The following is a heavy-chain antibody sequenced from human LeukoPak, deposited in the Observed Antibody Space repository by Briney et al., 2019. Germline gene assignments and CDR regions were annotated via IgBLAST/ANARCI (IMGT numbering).Heavy chain of an antibody. D-gene: IGHD1-26*01. V-gene: IGHV1-18*01. J-gene: IGHJ3*02. CDR1: GYTFTSYG. Sequence: GASVKVSCKASGYTFTSYGISWVRQAPGQGLEWMGWISAYNGNTNYAQKLQGRVTMTTDTSTSTAYMELRSLRSDDTAVYYCARDEWELRGMGAADAFDIWGQGTMVTVSS. CDR2: ISAYNGNT. CDR3: ARDEWELRGMGAADAFDI.